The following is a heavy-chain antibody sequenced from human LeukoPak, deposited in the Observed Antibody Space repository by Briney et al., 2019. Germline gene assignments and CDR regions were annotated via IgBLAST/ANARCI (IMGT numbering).Heavy chain of an antibody. CDR3: TTVTLRPVGL. CDR1: GFSFSRAW. CDR2: IKSKSDGGTT. V-gene: IGHV3-15*05. J-gene: IGHJ4*02. D-gene: IGHD3-10*01. Sequence: GGSLRLSCAASGFSFSRAWMSWVRQAPGKGLEWVGRIKSKSDGGTTDYAAPVKGRFTISRDDSKNTLFLQVDSLKIEDTAVYYCTTVTLRPVGLWGQGTLVTVSS.